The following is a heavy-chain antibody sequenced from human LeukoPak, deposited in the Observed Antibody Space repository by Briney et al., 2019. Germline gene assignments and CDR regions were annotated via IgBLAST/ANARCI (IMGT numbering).Heavy chain of an antibody. J-gene: IGHJ4*02. CDR2: IDSGGNT. Sequence: GGSLRLSCRASGFTVSNNSMSWVRQAPGKGLECVSVIDSGGNTYYGDSVKGRFTISRDNSKNMLYLQMNSLRAEDTAVYYCARDPFTGADFWGQGILVTVSS. V-gene: IGHV3-53*01. CDR3: ARDPFTGADF. CDR1: GFTVSNNS. D-gene: IGHD3-10*01.